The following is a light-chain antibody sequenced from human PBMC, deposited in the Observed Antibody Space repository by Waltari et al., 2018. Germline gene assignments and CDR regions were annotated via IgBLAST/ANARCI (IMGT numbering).Light chain of an antibody. Sequence: QSALPQPASVSGSPGQSLTISCTGTSSDVGKYNLVSWYQQHPGKDPKVMIYEVTKRPSGVSNRFSGSKSGNTASLTISGLQAEDEADYYCCSYAGSGIVIFGGGTKLTVL. CDR1: SSDVGKYNL. CDR2: EVT. J-gene: IGLJ2*01. V-gene: IGLV2-23*02. CDR3: CSYAGSGIVI.